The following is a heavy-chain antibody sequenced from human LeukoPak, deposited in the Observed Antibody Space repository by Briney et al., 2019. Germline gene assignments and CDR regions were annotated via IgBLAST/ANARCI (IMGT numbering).Heavy chain of an antibody. V-gene: IGHV3-30*18. Sequence: PGGSLRLSCAASGFTSSSYGMHRVRQAPGKGLEWVAVISYDGSNEYYADSVKGRFTIPRDNSKNTLYLQMNSLRAEDTAIYYCAKAKWELRGAFNIWGQGTMVTVSS. CDR1: GFTSSSYG. J-gene: IGHJ3*02. D-gene: IGHD1-26*01. CDR3: AKAKWELRGAFNI. CDR2: ISYDGSNE.